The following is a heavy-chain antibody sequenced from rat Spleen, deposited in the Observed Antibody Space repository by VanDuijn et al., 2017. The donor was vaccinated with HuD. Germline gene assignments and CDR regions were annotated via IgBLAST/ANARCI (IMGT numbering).Heavy chain of an antibody. CDR2: ISPSGVT. CDR1: GFIFSNYY. D-gene: IGHD1-12*03. J-gene: IGHJ2*01. CDR3: TRGYAHY. V-gene: IGHV5-25*01. Sequence: EVQLVESDGGLVQPGRSMSLSCAASGFIFSNYYMAWVRQAPTKGLEWVTSISPSGVTYYRDSVKGRFTISRDNAQNTLYLQMSSLRSEDTATYYCTRGYAHYWGQGVMVTVSS.